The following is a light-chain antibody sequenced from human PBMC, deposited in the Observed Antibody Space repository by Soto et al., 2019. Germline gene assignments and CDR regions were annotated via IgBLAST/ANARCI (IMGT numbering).Light chain of an antibody. J-gene: IGKJ4*01. V-gene: IGKV1-5*01. CDR1: QSISTY. Sequence: DIQMTQSPSTLSASVGDRVAITCRASQSISTYLAWYQQKPGKAPKLLIYDASSLESGVPSRFSGSGSGTDFTLTISSLQPEDFATYYCQQFNNYPPLTFGGGTKVDIK. CDR3: QQFNNYPPLT. CDR2: DAS.